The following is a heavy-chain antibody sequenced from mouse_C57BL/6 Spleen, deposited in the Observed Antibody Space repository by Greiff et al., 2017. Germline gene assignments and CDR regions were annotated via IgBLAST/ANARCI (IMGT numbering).Heavy chain of an antibody. D-gene: IGHD1-1*01. V-gene: IGHV1-81*01. CDR2: IYPSSGDT. Sequence: QVQLQQSGAELARPGASVKLSCKASGYTFTSYGISWVKQRTGQGLEWIGEIYPSSGDTYYNEKFKGKATLSADKSSSTAYMELRSLTSEDSAVYFCARRVTTVVEGWYFDVWGTGTTLTVSS. CDR1: GYTFTSYG. J-gene: IGHJ1*03. CDR3: ARRVTTVVEGWYFDV.